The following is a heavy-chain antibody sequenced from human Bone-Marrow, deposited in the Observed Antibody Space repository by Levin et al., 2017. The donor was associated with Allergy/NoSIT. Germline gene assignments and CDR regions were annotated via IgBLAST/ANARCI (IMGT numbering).Heavy chain of an antibody. Sequence: PGASVKVSCKASGYTFFTSGLSWVRQAPGQGLEWMGWISAYSGDTRYAQEFRGRVTMTKDTSTSTASMLLRSLRSDYTAIYYCARDRRSAVVTPVGSNFDYWGQGTLVTVSS. J-gene: IGHJ4*02. CDR2: ISAYSGDT. V-gene: IGHV1-18*01. D-gene: IGHD4-23*01. CDR3: ARDRRSAVVTPVGSNFDY. CDR1: GYTFFTSG.